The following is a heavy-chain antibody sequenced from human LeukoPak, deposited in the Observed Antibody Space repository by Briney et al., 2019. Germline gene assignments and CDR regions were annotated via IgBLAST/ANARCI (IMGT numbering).Heavy chain of an antibody. Sequence: KPSETLSLTCTVSGGSISSYYWSWIRQPPGKGLEWIGYIYYSGSTNYNPSLKSRVTISVDTSKNQFSLKLSSVTAADTAVYYCARDEGITPYYYYMDVWGKGTTVTVSS. CDR1: GGSISSYY. J-gene: IGHJ6*03. V-gene: IGHV4-59*01. D-gene: IGHD3-10*01. CDR2: IYYSGST. CDR3: ARDEGITPYYYYMDV.